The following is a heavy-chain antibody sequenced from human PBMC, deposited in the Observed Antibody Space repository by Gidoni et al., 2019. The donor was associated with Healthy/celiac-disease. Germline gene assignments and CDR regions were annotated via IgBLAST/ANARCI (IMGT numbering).Heavy chain of an antibody. D-gene: IGHD2-21*02. V-gene: IGHV4-34*01. Sequence: VQLQPRGAGLLTPSETLSPTCAVYGCSFSCYDWSWSRQPPGKGLEWSGEINHSGSTNYNPSLKSRVTISVDTSKNQFSLKLSSVTAADTAVYYCARGSRAVVTPSHAFDIWGQGTMVTVSS. CDR3: ARGSRAVVTPSHAFDI. CDR1: GCSFSCYD. CDR2: INHSGST. J-gene: IGHJ3*02.